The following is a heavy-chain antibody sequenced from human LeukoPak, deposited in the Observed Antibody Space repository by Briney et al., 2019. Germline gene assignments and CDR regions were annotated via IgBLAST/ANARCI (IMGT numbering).Heavy chain of an antibody. CDR1: GFTFSSYD. Sequence: GGSLRLSCAASGFTFSSYDMHWVRQATGKGVEWGSAIGTAGDTYYPGSVKGRFTISRENAKNSLYLQMNSLRAGDTAVYYCARSIEQQLDGGGYYYGMDVWGQGTTVTVSS. D-gene: IGHD6-13*01. J-gene: IGHJ6*02. V-gene: IGHV3-13*01. CDR2: IGTAGDT. CDR3: ARSIEQQLDGGGYYYGMDV.